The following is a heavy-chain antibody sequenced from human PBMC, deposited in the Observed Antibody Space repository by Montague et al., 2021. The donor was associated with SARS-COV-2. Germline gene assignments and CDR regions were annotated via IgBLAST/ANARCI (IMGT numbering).Heavy chain of an antibody. J-gene: IGHJ5*02. CDR3: ARVRVVVPTTRNWFDP. Sequence: TLSLTCTVSGGSISSGGYYWSWIRQHPGKGLEWIGYIYYSGSTXYKPSLKSRLTISVDTSKNRFSLKLSSVTAADTAMYYCARVRVVVPTTRNWFDPWGQGTLVTVSS. V-gene: IGHV4-31*03. CDR2: IYYSGST. D-gene: IGHD2-2*01. CDR1: GGSISSGGYY.